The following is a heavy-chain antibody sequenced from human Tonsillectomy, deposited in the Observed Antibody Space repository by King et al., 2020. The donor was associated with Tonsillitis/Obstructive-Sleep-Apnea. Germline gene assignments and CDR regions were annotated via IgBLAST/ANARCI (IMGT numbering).Heavy chain of an antibody. CDR1: GFTFSSYS. V-gene: IGHV3-21*01. J-gene: IGHJ3*02. CDR3: ARSSPEDDAFDI. Sequence: QLVKSGGGLVKPGGSLRLSCAASGFTFSSYSMNWVRQAPGKGLEWVSSISSSSSYIYYADSVKGRFTISRDNAKNSLYLQMNSLRAEDTAVYYCARSSPEDDAFDIWGQGTMVTVSS. CDR2: ISSSSSYI.